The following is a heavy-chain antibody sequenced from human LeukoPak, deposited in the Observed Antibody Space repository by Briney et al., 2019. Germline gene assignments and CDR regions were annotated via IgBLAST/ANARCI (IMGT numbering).Heavy chain of an antibody. V-gene: IGHV4-34*01. CDR1: GGSFSGYY. D-gene: IGHD5-18*01. CDR3: AITRGYSYGYLDY. CDR2: INHSGST. J-gene: IGHJ4*02. Sequence: KPSETLSLTCAVYGGSFSGYYWSWIRQPPGKGLEWIGEINHSGSTNYNPSLKSRVTISVDTSKNRFSLKLSSVTAADTAVYYCAITRGYSYGYLDYWGQGTLVTVSS.